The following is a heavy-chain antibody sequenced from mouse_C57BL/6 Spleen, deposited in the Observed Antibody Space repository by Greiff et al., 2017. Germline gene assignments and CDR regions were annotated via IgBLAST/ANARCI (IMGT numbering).Heavy chain of an antibody. CDR3: ARSIYYDYDEGFAY. J-gene: IGHJ3*01. D-gene: IGHD2-4*01. V-gene: IGHV1-19*01. CDR1: GYTFTDYY. Sequence: VQLQQSGPVLVKPGASVKMSCKASGYTFTDYYMNWVKQSHGKSLAWIGVINPYNGGTSSNQKFKGTATLTVDKSSSKAYMQRSSLTSEDSAVYYCARSIYYDYDEGFAYWGLGTLVTVSA. CDR2: INPYNGGT.